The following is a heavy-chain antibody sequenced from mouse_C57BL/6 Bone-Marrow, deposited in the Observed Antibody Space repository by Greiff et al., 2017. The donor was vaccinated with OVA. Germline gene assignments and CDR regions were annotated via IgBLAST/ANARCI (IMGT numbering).Heavy chain of an antibody. CDR2: ISYDGSN. D-gene: IGHD2-3*01. V-gene: IGHV3-6*01. CDR1: GYSITSGYY. J-gene: IGHJ2*01. CDR3: ALDGYPYYFDY. Sequence: ESGPGLVKPSQSLSLTCSVTGYSITSGYYWNWIRQFPGNKLEWMGYISYDGSNNYNPSLKNRISITRDTSKSQFFLKLNSVTTEDTATYYCALDGYPYYFDYWGQGTTLTVSS.